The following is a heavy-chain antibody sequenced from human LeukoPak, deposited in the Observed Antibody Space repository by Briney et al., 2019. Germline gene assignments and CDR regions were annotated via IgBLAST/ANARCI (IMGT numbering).Heavy chain of an antibody. CDR2: INHSGST. V-gene: IGHV4-34*01. J-gene: IGHJ5*02. D-gene: IGHD3-22*01. CDR1: GGSFSGYY. Sequence: PSETLSLTCAVYGGSFSGYYWSWIRQPPGKGLEWIGEINHSGSTNYNPSLKSRVTISVDTSKNQFSLKLSSVPAADTAVYYCARGTYYYDSSGYYSNWFDPWGQGTLVTVSS. CDR3: ARGTYYYDSSGYYSNWFDP.